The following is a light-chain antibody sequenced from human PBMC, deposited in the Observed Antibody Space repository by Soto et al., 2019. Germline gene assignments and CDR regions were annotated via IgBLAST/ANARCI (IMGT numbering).Light chain of an antibody. CDR3: GSWDSSLSAYV. J-gene: IGLJ1*01. CDR1: SSNIGGNS. V-gene: IGLV1-51*01. Sequence: QSVLTQPPSASAAPGQKVTISCPGSSSNIGGNSVSWYQQLPGTAPKLLIYDDNKRPSGIPDRFSGSKSGTSATLGITGFQTGDEADYHCGSWDSSLSAYVFGTGTRSPS. CDR2: DDN.